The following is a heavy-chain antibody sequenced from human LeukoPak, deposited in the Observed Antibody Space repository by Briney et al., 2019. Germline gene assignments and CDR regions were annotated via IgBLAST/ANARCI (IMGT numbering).Heavy chain of an antibody. CDR2: IYPDDSDI. Sequence: GESLQISCKGSGYRFTDYWIGWVRQMPGKGLQWMAIIYPDDSDIRYSPSFQGQVTISADKSIITAYLQWSSLKASDTAMYYCARHGRGSRSPNAFDFWGQGTMVTVSS. CDR3: ARHGRGSRSPNAFDF. D-gene: IGHD3-10*01. V-gene: IGHV5-51*01. J-gene: IGHJ3*01. CDR1: GYRFTDYW.